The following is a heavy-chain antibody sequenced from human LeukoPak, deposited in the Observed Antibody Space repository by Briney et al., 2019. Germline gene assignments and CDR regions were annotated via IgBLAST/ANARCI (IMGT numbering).Heavy chain of an antibody. D-gene: IGHD2-15*01. CDR3: ARVGYCSGGTCYGRIDY. Sequence: LDVANYAQNFQGRVTITADISTSTAYMELSSLRSEDTAVYYCARVGYCSGGTCYGRIDYWGQGTLVTVSS. CDR2: LDVA. J-gene: IGHJ4*02. V-gene: IGHV1-69*04.